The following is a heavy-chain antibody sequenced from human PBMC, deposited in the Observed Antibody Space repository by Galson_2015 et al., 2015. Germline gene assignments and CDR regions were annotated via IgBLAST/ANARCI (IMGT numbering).Heavy chain of an antibody. D-gene: IGHD2-2*01. CDR1: GYTFNTYD. Sequence: QSGAEVKKPGESLKISCKASGYTFNTYDISWVRQAPGQGLEWMGWISAYNGNTNYAQKVQGRVTMTTERSTSTAYMELRSLRSDDTAVYYCARGRRHCSSSGCPSYDLWGRGTLVTVSS. CDR2: ISAYNGNT. J-gene: IGHJ2*01. V-gene: IGHV1-18*01. CDR3: ARGRRHCSSSGCPSYDL.